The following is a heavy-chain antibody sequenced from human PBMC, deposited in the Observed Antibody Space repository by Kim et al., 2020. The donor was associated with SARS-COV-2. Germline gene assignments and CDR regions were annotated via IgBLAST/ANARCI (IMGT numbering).Heavy chain of an antibody. CDR2: SGDSYI. CDR3: ARKLDP. J-gene: IGHJ5*02. V-gene: IGHV3-21*01. Sequence: SGDSYIDYADALKRRFTSTRDNAKKSLYLQMNSLGAEDTAVYYCARKLDPWGQGTLVTVSP.